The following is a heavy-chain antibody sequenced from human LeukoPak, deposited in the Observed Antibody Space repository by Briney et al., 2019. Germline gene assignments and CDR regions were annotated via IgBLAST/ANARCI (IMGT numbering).Heavy chain of an antibody. D-gene: IGHD3-22*01. CDR2: ISSTSTYI. J-gene: IGHJ6*03. CDR3: ARDDSRGTYSYYYMDV. V-gene: IGHV3-21*06. Sequence: GGSLRLSCAASRFTFSRSSMNWVRQAPGKGPEWVSSISSTSTYIYYADSVKGRFTISRDNAKNSLYLQMNSLRDEDTAVYYCARDDSRGTYSYYYMDVWGKGTTVTVSS. CDR1: RFTFSRSS.